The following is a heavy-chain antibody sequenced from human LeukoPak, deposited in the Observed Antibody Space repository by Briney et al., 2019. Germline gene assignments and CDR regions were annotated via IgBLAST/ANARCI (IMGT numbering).Heavy chain of an antibody. CDR2: ISAYNGNT. J-gene: IGHJ6*03. D-gene: IGHD5-18*01. CDR1: GYTFTSYG. Sequence: ASVKVSCKASGYTFTSYGISWVRQAPGQGLEWMGWISAYNGNTNYAQKLQGRVTMTTDTSTSTAYMELRSLRSDDTAVYYCARGSSGYSYGYYYYYSYMDVWGRGTTDTVSS. CDR3: ARGSSGYSYGYYYYYSYMDV. V-gene: IGHV1-18*01.